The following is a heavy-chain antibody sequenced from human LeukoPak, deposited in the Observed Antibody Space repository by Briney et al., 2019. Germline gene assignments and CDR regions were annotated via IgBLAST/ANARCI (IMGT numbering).Heavy chain of an antibody. Sequence: GGSLRLSCAASEFTFSSYWMSWVRQAPGKGLEWVANIKHDGNEKYYVDSVKGRFTISRDNAKNSLFLQMNSLRAEDTAVYYCARDMGYGFDYWGQGTLVTLSS. J-gene: IGHJ4*02. V-gene: IGHV3-7*04. CDR1: EFTFSSYW. CDR2: IKHDGNEK. D-gene: IGHD1-1*01. CDR3: ARDMGYGFDY.